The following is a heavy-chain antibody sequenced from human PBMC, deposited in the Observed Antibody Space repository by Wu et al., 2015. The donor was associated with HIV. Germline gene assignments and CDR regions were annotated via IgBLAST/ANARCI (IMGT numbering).Heavy chain of an antibody. V-gene: IGHV1-46*01. CDR3: ARGDSSGYYYSAMYDS. CDR2: INPSGGST. CDR1: GYTFTSYY. D-gene: IGHD3-22*01. Sequence: QVQLVQSGAEVKKPGASVKVSCKASGYTFTSYYMHWVRQAPGQGLEWMGIINPSGGSTSFAQKFQGRVTMTRDTSTSTVYMQLSSLRSEDTAVYYCARGDSSGYYYSAMYDSWGQGTLVTVSS. J-gene: IGHJ4*02.